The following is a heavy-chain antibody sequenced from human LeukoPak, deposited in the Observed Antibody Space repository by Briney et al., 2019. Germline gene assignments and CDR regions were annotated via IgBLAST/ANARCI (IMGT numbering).Heavy chain of an antibody. Sequence: PGGSLRLSCAVSGFTFSTSAMTWVRQAPGKGLEWVSRISTSGTTYYADSVKGRFTISRDNSKNTLYLQMSSLRAEDTAVYYCAKDVSTVIYYYGMDVWGQGTTVTVSS. CDR2: ISTSGTT. J-gene: IGHJ6*02. D-gene: IGHD2-2*01. CDR3: AKDVSTVIYYYGMDV. V-gene: IGHV3-23*01. CDR1: GFTFSTSA.